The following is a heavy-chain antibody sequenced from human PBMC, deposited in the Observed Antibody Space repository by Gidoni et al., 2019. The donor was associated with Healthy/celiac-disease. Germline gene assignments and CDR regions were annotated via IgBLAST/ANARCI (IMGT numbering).Heavy chain of an antibody. Sequence: QVQLQQWGAGLLQPSETLSLTCAVYGGSFRGYYWSWIRQPPGKGLEWIGEIKHSGSTNYNPSLKSRVTISGDTSKNQVSLKLSCLTAADTAVYHCARGRRIAAVNVDYWGQGTLVTVS. D-gene: IGHD6-13*01. V-gene: IGHV4-34*01. CDR3: ARGRRIAAVNVDY. J-gene: IGHJ4*02. CDR1: GGSFRGYY. CDR2: IKHSGST.